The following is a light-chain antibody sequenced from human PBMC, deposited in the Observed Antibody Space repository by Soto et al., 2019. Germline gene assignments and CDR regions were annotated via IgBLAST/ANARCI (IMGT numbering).Light chain of an antibody. V-gene: IGKV1-5*01. J-gene: IGKJ1*01. CDR3: RQYNSYSWT. Sequence: ASVGDRVTITCGASQIISNWLAWYQQKPGKAPKLLIYDASTLESGVPSRFRGSGSGTEFTLTISSLQTDDFATYFCRQYNSYSWTFGRGTKV. CDR2: DAS. CDR1: QIISNW.